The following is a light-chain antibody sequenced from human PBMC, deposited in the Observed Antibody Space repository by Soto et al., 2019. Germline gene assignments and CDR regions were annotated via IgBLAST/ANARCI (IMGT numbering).Light chain of an antibody. CDR3: QQYGSSPLYT. CDR1: QSVSSSY. CDR2: GAS. V-gene: IGKV3-20*01. J-gene: IGKJ2*01. Sequence: EIVLTQSPGTLSLSPGERATLSCRASQSVSSSYLAWYQQKPGQAPRLLIYGASSRATGIPDRFSGSESGTDFALTISRLEREDYAVDYCQQYGSSPLYTFGQGTKLEIK.